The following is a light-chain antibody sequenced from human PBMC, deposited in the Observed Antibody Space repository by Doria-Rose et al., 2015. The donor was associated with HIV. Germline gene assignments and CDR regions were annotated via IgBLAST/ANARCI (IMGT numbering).Light chain of an antibody. CDR2: WAS. CDR1: QSLLYTSKNY. V-gene: IGKV4-1*01. J-gene: IGKJ3*01. CDR3: QQYYDTPS. Sequence: DIRMTQSPESLGMSLGERAALNCKSNQSLLYTSKNYLAWYQQTPGQPPKLLIYWASTRQSGVPARFSGSGSGTDFTLTTSSLEAEDVAVYYCQQYYDTPSFGPGTTVDIK.